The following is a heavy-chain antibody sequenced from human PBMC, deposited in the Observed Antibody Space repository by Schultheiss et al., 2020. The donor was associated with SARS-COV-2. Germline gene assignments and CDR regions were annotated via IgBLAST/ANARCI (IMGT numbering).Heavy chain of an antibody. J-gene: IGHJ4*02. V-gene: IGHV4-61*08. CDR1: GGSISSGGYS. D-gene: IGHD6-19*01. Sequence: SETLSLTCAVSGGSISSGGYSWSWIRQPPGKGLEWIGYIYYSGSTYYNPSLKSRVTISVDTSKNQFSLKLSSVTAADTAVYYCARDYSSGYLDYWGQGTLVTVSS. CDR3: ARDYSSGYLDY. CDR2: IYYSGST.